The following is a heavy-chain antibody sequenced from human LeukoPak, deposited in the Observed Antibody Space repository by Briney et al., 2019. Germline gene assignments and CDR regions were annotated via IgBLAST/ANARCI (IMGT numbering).Heavy chain of an antibody. CDR1: GFTFSRYS. CDR2: ISSSGSYI. D-gene: IGHD2-21*02. V-gene: IGHV3-21*01. Sequence: GGSLRLSCGASGFTFSRYSMNWVRQAPRKGLEWVSSISSSGSYIYYADSVKGRFTSSRDNAKNSLYLQMNSLRAEDTAVYYCASRNQYCGGDCFWAFDIWGRGTMVTVSS. CDR3: ASRNQYCGGDCFWAFDI. J-gene: IGHJ3*02.